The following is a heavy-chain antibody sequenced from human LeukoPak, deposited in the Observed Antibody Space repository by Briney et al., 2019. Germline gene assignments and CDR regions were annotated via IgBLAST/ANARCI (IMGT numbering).Heavy chain of an antibody. V-gene: IGHV3-23*01. D-gene: IGHD6-19*01. Sequence: GGSLRLSCVSSGFSFSNYAMSWVRQAPGKGLEWVSSISGSGGSTHYADSVKGRFTISRDKTKNTLYLQMNSLRAEDTAVYYCARDPEDSSGWPYFDYWGQGTLVTVSS. CDR3: ARDPEDSSGWPYFDY. CDR2: ISGSGGST. J-gene: IGHJ4*02. CDR1: GFSFSNYA.